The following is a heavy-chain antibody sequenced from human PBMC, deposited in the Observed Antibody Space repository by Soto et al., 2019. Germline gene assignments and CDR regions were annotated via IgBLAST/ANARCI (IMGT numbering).Heavy chain of an antibody. D-gene: IGHD5-12*01. Sequence: VASVKVSCKASGYTFTGYYMHWVRQAPGQGLEWMGWINPNSGGTNCAQKFQGWVTMTRDTSISTAYMELSRLRSDDTAVYYCARDRSGYDLDAFDIWGQGTMVTVSS. V-gene: IGHV1-2*04. J-gene: IGHJ3*02. CDR3: ARDRSGYDLDAFDI. CDR2: INPNSGGT. CDR1: GYTFTGYY.